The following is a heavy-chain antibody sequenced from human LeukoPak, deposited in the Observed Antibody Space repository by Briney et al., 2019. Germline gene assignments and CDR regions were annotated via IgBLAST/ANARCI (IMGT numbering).Heavy chain of an antibody. CDR1: GGSISSNTYY. CDR3: ARRSSGWYRYDY. CDR2: VYYSGST. Sequence: SETLSLTCTVSGGSISSNTYYWGWIRQPPGKGLEWIGSVYYSGSTYHNPSLKSRVSISVDTSENQFSLNLSSVTAADTAVYYCARRSSGWYRYDYWGQGTLVTVSS. D-gene: IGHD6-19*01. J-gene: IGHJ4*02. V-gene: IGHV4-39*01.